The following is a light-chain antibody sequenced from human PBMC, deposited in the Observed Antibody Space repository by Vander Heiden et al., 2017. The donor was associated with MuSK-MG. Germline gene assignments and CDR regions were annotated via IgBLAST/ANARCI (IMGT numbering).Light chain of an antibody. V-gene: IGKV3-15*01. CDR3: QQYKSRPMT. Sequence: EIVMPQSPATLSVSPGERATLSCRASQSVSSNLAWYQQKPGQAPRLLIYGASTRATGIPARFSGSGSGTEFTLTISSLQSEDFAVYYCQQYKSRPMTFGGGTKVEIK. J-gene: IGKJ4*01. CDR2: GAS. CDR1: QSVSSN.